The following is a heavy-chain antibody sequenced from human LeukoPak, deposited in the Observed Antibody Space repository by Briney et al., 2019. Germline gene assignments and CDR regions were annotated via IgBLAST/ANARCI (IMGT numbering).Heavy chain of an antibody. CDR2: IYYSGST. CDR1: GGSVSSGNYY. V-gene: IGHV4-61*01. CDR3: ARRSGYSPNWFDP. J-gene: IGHJ5*02. Sequence: PSETLSLTCTVSGGSVSSGNYYRSWIRQPPGKGLEWIGYIYYSGSTNYNPSLKSRVTMSVDTSKNQFSLKLTSVTAADTAVYYCARRSGYSPNWFDPWGQGTLVTVSS. D-gene: IGHD3-3*01.